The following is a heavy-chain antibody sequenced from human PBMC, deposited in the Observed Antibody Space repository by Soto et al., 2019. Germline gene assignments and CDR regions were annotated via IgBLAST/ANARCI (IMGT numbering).Heavy chain of an antibody. Sequence: ASVKVSCKASGYTFTSYDINWVRQATGQGLEWMGWMNPNSGNTGYAQKFQGRVTMTRNTSIITAYMELSSLRSEDTAVYYCARAFRWFGAYYYYMDVWGKGTTVTVSS. CDR2: MNPNSGNT. V-gene: IGHV1-8*01. CDR1: GYTFTSYD. J-gene: IGHJ6*03. D-gene: IGHD3-10*01. CDR3: ARAFRWFGAYYYYMDV.